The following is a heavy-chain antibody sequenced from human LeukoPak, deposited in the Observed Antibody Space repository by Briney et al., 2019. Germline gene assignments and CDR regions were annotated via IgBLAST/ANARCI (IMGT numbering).Heavy chain of an antibody. D-gene: IGHD2-15*01. CDR3: ARDRLRLGYERTNWFDP. Sequence: ASVKLSCKASGYSFTGYYMHWVRQAPGQGLEWMGWINPNSGDTKYAQKFQGRVTMTRDTSISTVYMELSRLRSDDTAVYYCARDRLRLGYERTNWFDPWGQGTLVTVSS. CDR1: GYSFTGYY. V-gene: IGHV1-2*02. J-gene: IGHJ5*02. CDR2: INPNSGDT.